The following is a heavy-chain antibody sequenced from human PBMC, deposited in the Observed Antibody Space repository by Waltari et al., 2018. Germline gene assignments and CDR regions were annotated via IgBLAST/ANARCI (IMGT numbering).Heavy chain of an antibody. J-gene: IGHJ3*02. Sequence: EVQLVESGGGLVQPGRSLRLSCAASGFTFDAYAMHWVRQAPGKGLEWVSGISWNSGSIGYADSVKGRFTISRDNAKNSLYLQMNSLRAEDTALYYCAKDLQHGLRGFDIWGQGTMVTVSS. CDR2: ISWNSGSI. D-gene: IGHD4-17*01. CDR3: AKDLQHGLRGFDI. CDR1: GFTFDAYA. V-gene: IGHV3-9*01.